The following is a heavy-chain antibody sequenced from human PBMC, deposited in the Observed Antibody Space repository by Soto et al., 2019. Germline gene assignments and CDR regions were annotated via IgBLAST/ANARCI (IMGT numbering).Heavy chain of an antibody. CDR3: ARGGVFWCGYYTGHYNMSV. Sequence: SETLSLTCAVYGGSFSGYYWSWIRQPPGKGLEWIGEINHSGSTNYNPSLKSRVTISVDTSKNQFSLKLSSVTAADTAVYYCARGGVFWCGYYTGHYNMSVWGQGTTVTGSS. J-gene: IGHJ6*03. V-gene: IGHV4-34*01. D-gene: IGHD3-3*01. CDR1: GGSFSGYY. CDR2: INHSGST.